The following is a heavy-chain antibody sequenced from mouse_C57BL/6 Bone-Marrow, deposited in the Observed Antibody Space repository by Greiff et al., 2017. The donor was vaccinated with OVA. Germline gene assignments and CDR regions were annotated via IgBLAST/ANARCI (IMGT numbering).Heavy chain of an antibody. CDR2: IHPNSGST. Sequence: QVQLKQPGAELVKPGASVKLSCKASGYTFTSYWMHWVKQRPGQGLEWIGMIHPNSGSTNYNEKFKSKATLTVDKSSSTAYMQLSSLTSEDSAVYYCAIYRTTVVARGDYWGQGTTLTVSS. CDR1: GYTFTSYW. V-gene: IGHV1-64*01. D-gene: IGHD1-1*01. CDR3: AIYRTTVVARGDY. J-gene: IGHJ2*01.